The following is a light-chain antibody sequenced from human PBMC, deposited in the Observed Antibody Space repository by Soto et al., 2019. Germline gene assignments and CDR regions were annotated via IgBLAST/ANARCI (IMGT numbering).Light chain of an antibody. V-gene: IGLV2-23*01. Sequence: QSALTQPASVSGSPGQSITISCTGTSSDVGSYNLVSWYQQHPGKAPKLMIYEGSKRPSGVSNRFSGSKSGNTASLTISGLHAEDEADYYCCSHAGSSTVVFGGGTKLTVL. CDR1: SSDVGSYNL. J-gene: IGLJ2*01. CDR3: CSHAGSSTVV. CDR2: EGS.